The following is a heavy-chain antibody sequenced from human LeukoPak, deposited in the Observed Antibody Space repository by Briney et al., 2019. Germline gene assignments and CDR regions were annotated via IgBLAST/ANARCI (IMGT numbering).Heavy chain of an antibody. CDR3: ATTRTLGYSGSARFDY. Sequence: SETLSLTCAVYGGSFSGYYWSWIRQPPGKGLEWIGEINHSGSTNYNPSLKSRVTISVDTSKNQFSLKLSSVTAADTAVYYCATTRTLGYSGSARFDYWGQGTLVTVSS. CDR2: INHSGST. V-gene: IGHV4-34*01. CDR1: GGSFSGYY. D-gene: IGHD5-12*01. J-gene: IGHJ4*02.